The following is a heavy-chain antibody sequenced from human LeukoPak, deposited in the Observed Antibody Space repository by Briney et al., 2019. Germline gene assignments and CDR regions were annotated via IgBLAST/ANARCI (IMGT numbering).Heavy chain of an antibody. V-gene: IGHV4-59*08. Sequence: KPSETLSLTCTVSGGSIWSYYWSWIRQPPGKGLEWIGYIHYSGSTNYNPSLKSRVTISVDTSKNQFSLRLSSVTAADTAVYSCARHRDYGSGWYGFDYWGQGTLVTVSS. CDR3: ARHRDYGSGWYGFDY. J-gene: IGHJ4*02. CDR1: GGSIWSYY. CDR2: IHYSGST. D-gene: IGHD6-19*01.